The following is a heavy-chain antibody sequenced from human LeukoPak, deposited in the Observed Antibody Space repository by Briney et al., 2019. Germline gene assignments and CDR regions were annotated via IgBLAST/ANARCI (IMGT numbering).Heavy chain of an antibody. V-gene: IGHV3-23*01. CDR1: GFTFSSCA. J-gene: IGHJ4*02. D-gene: IGHD2-21*02. Sequence: PGGSLRLSCAASGFTFSSCAMSWVRQAPGKGLEWVSAISGSGGSTYYADSVKGRFTISRDNSKNTLYLQVNSLRAEDTAVYYCAKQGPARIPIVVVTAMAHWGQGTLVTVSS. CDR3: AKQGPARIPIVVVTAMAH. CDR2: ISGSGGST.